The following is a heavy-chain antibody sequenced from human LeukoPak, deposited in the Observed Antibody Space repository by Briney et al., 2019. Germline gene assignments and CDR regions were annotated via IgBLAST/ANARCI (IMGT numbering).Heavy chain of an antibody. D-gene: IGHD3-9*01. CDR2: FDPEDGET. CDR3: ATRTRYFVCLDY. Sequence: GASVKVSCKVSGYTLTELSMHWVRQAPGKGLEWMGGFDPEDGETIYAQKFQGRVTMTEDTSTDTAYMELSSLRSEDTAVYYYATRTRYFVCLDYWGQGTLVTVSS. V-gene: IGHV1-24*01. J-gene: IGHJ4*02. CDR1: GYTLTELS.